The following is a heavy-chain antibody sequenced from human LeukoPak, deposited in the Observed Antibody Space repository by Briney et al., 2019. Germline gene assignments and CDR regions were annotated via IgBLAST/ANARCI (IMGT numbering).Heavy chain of an antibody. Sequence: SETLSLTCTVSGGSISSYYWSWIRQPPGKGLEWIGYIYYSGSTNYNPSLKSRVTISVDTSKNQFSLKLSSVTAADTAVYYCARVGIKEEYCSGGSCYSNYYGMDVWGQGTTVTVSS. CDR3: ARVGIKEEYCSGGSCYSNYYGMDV. CDR1: GGSISSYY. CDR2: IYYSGST. D-gene: IGHD2-15*01. J-gene: IGHJ6*02. V-gene: IGHV4-59*01.